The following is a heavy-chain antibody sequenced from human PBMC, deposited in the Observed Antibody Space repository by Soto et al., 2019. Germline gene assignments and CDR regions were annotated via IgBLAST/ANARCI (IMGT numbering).Heavy chain of an antibody. Sequence: QVQLVESGGGVVQPGRSQRLSCAASGFTFSSYGMHWVRQAPGKGLEWVAVISYDGSNKYYADSVKGRFTISRDNSKNTLYLQMNSLRAEDTAVYYCAKDPMRVTYYFDYWGQGTLVTVSS. D-gene: IGHD2-21*02. CDR2: ISYDGSNK. V-gene: IGHV3-30*18. CDR3: AKDPMRVTYYFDY. CDR1: GFTFSSYG. J-gene: IGHJ4*02.